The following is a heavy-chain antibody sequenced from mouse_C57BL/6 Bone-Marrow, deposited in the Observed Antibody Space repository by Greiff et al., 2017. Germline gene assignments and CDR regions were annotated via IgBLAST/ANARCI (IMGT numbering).Heavy chain of an antibody. Sequence: QVQLQQSGAELVKPGASVKISCKASGYAFSSYWMNWVQQRPGKGLEWIGQIYPGGGDTNYNGKFKGKATLTADKSSSTAYMQLSSLTSEDSAVYFCAGYSNFGARDDWGQGTSVTGAS. V-gene: IGHV1-80*01. CDR1: GYAFSSYW. CDR2: IYPGGGDT. CDR3: AGYSNFGARDD. D-gene: IGHD2-5*01. J-gene: IGHJ4*01.